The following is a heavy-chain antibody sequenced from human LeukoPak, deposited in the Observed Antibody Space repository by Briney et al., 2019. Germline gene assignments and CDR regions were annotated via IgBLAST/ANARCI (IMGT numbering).Heavy chain of an antibody. Sequence: GGSLRLSCSASGFNFSINWMTWVRQAPGKGLEWVANIPDDGSETNYVDSAKGRFIISRDSAKNSLSLQMNSLREEDTALYYCARGWATIPDWGQGTLVTVSS. V-gene: IGHV3-7*01. CDR3: ARGWATIPD. J-gene: IGHJ1*01. CDR2: IPDDGSET. D-gene: IGHD5-24*01. CDR1: GFNFSINW.